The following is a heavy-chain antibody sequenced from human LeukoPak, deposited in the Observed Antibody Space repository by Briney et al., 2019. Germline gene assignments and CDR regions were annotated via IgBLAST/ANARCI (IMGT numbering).Heavy chain of an antibody. D-gene: IGHD2-2*01. CDR1: GFTFSSYA. V-gene: IGHV3-23*01. CDR2: ISGGGGST. J-gene: IGHJ3*02. Sequence: GGSLRLSCAASGFTFSSYAMSWVRQAPGKGLEWVSAISGGGGSTYYADSVKGRFTISRDNSKNTLYLQMNSLRAEDTAVYYCAKDLFPHCSSTSCRGAFDIWGQGTMVTVSS. CDR3: AKDLFPHCSSTSCRGAFDI.